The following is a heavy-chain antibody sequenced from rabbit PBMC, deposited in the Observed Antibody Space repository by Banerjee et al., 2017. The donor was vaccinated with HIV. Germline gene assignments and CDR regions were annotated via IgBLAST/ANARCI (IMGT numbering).Heavy chain of an antibody. D-gene: IGHD2-1*01. CDR3: ARGYDDYDARLDL. CDR2: IDPIFGST. CDR1: GIDFSLYY. Sequence: QQLEESGGGLVQPGGSLKLSCKASGIDFSLYYMSWVRQAPGKGLEWIGYIDPIFGSTYYATWVDGRFTISSHNAQNTLYLQLNSLTAADTATYFCARGYDDYDARLDLWGQGTLVTVS. J-gene: IGHJ3*01. V-gene: IGHV1S7*01.